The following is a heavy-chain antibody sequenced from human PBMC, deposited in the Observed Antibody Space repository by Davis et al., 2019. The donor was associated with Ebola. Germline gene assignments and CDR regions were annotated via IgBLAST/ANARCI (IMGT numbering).Heavy chain of an antibody. V-gene: IGHV4-34*01. Sequence: MPSETLSLTCAVYGGSFSGYYWSWIRQPPGKGLEWIGEINHSGSTNYNPSLKSRVTISVDTSKNQFSLKLSSVTAADTAVYYCARQWGLGYCSGGSCYSYWYFDLWGRGTLVTVSS. CDR3: ARQWGLGYCSGGSCYSYWYFDL. D-gene: IGHD2-15*01. CDR2: INHSGST. J-gene: IGHJ2*01. CDR1: GGSFSGYY.